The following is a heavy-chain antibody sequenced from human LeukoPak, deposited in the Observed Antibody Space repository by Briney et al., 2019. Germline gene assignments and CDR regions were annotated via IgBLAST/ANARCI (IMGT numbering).Heavy chain of an antibody. CDR3: AELGITMIGGV. CDR1: GFTFSSYA. Sequence: GGSLRLSCAASGFTFSSYAMSWVRQAPGKGLEWVSAISGSGGSTYYADSVKGRFTISRDNAKNSLYLQMNSLRAEDTAVYYCAELGITMIGGVWGQGTLVTVSS. CDR2: ISGSGGST. V-gene: IGHV3-23*01. D-gene: IGHD3-10*02. J-gene: IGHJ4*02.